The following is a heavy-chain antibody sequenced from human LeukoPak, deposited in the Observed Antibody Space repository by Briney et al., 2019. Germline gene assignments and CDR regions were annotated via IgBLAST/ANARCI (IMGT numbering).Heavy chain of an antibody. V-gene: IGHV1-69*06. J-gene: IGHJ5*02. Sequence: GASVKVSCKASGGTFSSYAISWVRQAPGQGLEWMGGIIPIFGTANYAQKFQGRVTITADKSTSTAYMELSSLRSEDTAVYYCARVSNWNYVWFGYIFGFDPWGQGTLVTVSS. D-gene: IGHD1-7*01. CDR2: IIPIFGTA. CDR1: GGTFSSYA. CDR3: ARVSNWNYVWFGYIFGFDP.